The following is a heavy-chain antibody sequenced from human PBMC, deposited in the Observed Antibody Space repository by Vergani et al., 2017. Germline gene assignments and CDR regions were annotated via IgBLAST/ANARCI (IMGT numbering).Heavy chain of an antibody. CDR2: IIPIFGTA. CDR3: ARELGANSSTVDY. Sequence: QVQLVQSGAAVKKPGSSVKVSCKASGGTFSSYAISWVRQSPGQGLEWMGGIIPIFGTANYAQKFQERVTITADESTSTAYLELSSLRSEDTAWDYRARELGANSSTVDYWGQGTLVTVSS. J-gene: IGHJ4*02. V-gene: IGHV1-69*12. CDR1: GGTFSSYA. D-gene: IGHD2/OR15-2a*01.